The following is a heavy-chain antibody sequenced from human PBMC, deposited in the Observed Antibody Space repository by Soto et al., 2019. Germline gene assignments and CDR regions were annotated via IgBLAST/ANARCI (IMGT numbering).Heavy chain of an antibody. Sequence: QVQLQQWGAGLLKPSETLSLTCAVYGGSFSGYYWSWIRQLPGKGLEWIGEINHSGSTNYNPSLKSRVTISVDTSKNQFSLKLSSVTAADTAVYYCARAKGSSGWKNWYFDLWGRGTLVTVSS. V-gene: IGHV4-34*01. D-gene: IGHD6-19*01. J-gene: IGHJ2*01. CDR1: GGSFSGYY. CDR2: INHSGST. CDR3: ARAKGSSGWKNWYFDL.